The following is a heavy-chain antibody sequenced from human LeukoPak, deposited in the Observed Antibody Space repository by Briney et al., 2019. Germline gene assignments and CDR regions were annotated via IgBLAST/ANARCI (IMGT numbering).Heavy chain of an antibody. D-gene: IGHD1-7*01. CDR1: GFTFSSYS. J-gene: IGHJ6*03. CDR2: ISSSSSYI. V-gene: IGHV3-21*01. Sequence: GGSLRLSCAASGFTFSSYSMNWVRQAPGKGLEWVSSISSSSSYIYYADSVKGRFTISRDNAKNSLYLQMNSLRAEDTAVYYCARDEDAGGPDWNYDLPGYYYYMDVWGKGTTVTVSS. CDR3: ARDEDAGGPDWNYDLPGYYYYMDV.